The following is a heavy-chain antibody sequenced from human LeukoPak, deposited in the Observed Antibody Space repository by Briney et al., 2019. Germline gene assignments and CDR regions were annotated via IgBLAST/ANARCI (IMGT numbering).Heavy chain of an antibody. V-gene: IGHV4-4*07. CDR2: IYTSGST. D-gene: IGHD2-15*01. Sequence: SETLSLTCTVSGGSISSYYWSWIRQPAGKGLEWIGRIYTSGSTSYNPSLKSRVTMSVDTSKNQFSLKLSSVTAADTAVYYCARARRYCSGGSCNSGAFDYWGQGTLVTVSS. CDR1: GGSISSYY. CDR3: ARARRYCSGGSCNSGAFDY. J-gene: IGHJ4*02.